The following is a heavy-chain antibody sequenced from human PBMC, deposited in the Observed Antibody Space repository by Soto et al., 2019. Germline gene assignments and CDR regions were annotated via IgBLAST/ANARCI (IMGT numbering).Heavy chain of an antibody. Sequence: NPGGSLRLSCAASGFTFSDYYMSWIRQAPGKGLEWVSYISSSSSYTNYADSVKGRFTISRDNAKNSLYLQMNSLRAEDTAVYYCARDLSSQRIAVAGTRNFQHWGQGTLVTVSS. J-gene: IGHJ1*01. CDR1: GFTFSDYY. CDR3: ARDLSSQRIAVAGTRNFQH. D-gene: IGHD6-19*01. CDR2: ISSSSSYT. V-gene: IGHV3-11*06.